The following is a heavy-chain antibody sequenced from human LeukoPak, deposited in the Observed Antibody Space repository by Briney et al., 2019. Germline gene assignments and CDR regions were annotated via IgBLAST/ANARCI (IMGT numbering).Heavy chain of an antibody. CDR3: ARSQSSSLIDY. V-gene: IGHV3-33*01. CDR2: IWYDGSSK. CDR1: GFSFSAYG. J-gene: IGHJ4*02. D-gene: IGHD6-13*01. Sequence: GRSLRLSCAASGFSFSAYGVHWVRQAPGKGLEWVAVIWYDGSSKDYADSVKGRFTFSRDNSKNTLYLQMNSLTVEDTAVYYCARSQSSSLIDYWGQGTLVPSPQ.